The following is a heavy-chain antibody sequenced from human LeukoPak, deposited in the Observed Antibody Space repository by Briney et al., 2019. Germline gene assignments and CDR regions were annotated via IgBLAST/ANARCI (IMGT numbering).Heavy chain of an antibody. CDR2: ISGSAFGT. V-gene: IGHV3-23*01. D-gene: IGHD6-25*01. J-gene: IGHJ4*02. CDR1: GFPLSSYA. CDR3: AKALWTIAGAKPGTFDY. Sequence: GGSLRLSCAASGFPLSSYAMSWVRQVPGKGLEWVSAISGSAFGTYYADSVKGRFTISRDNYLQMSSLRAEDTAVYYCAKALWTIAGAKPGTFDYWGQGTLVTVSS.